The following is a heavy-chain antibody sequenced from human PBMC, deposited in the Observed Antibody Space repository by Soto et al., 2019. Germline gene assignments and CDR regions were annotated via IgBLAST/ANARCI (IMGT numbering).Heavy chain of an antibody. CDR1: GFTFSSYG. Sequence: GGSLRLSCAASGFTFSSYGMHWVRQAPGKGLEWVAVIWYDGSNKYYADSVKGRFTISRDNSKNTLYLQMNSLRAEDTAVYYCARPLLYYDSSGYYLAGAFDIWGQGTMVTVSS. J-gene: IGHJ3*02. CDR3: ARPLLYYDSSGYYLAGAFDI. D-gene: IGHD3-22*01. V-gene: IGHV3-33*01. CDR2: IWYDGSNK.